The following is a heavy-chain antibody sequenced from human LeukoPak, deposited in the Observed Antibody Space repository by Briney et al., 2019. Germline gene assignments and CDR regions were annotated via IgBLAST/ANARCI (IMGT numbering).Heavy chain of an antibody. V-gene: IGHV3-13*01. CDR2: IGTAGDT. CDR1: GFTFSSYD. D-gene: IGHD4-17*01. CDR3: ARDYGDYAFDY. J-gene: IGHJ4*02. Sequence: PGGSLRLSCAASGFTFSSYDMHWVRQATGKGLEWVSAIGTAGDTYYPGSVKGRFTISRENAKNSLYLQMNSLRAGDTAVYYCARDYGDYAFDYWGQGTLVTVSS.